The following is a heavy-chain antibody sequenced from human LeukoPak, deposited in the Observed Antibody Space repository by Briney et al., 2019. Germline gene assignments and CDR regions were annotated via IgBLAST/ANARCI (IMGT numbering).Heavy chain of an antibody. D-gene: IGHD3-10*01. J-gene: IGHJ4*02. CDR1: GFTFSSYA. CDR3: AKDGYYGSGPPDY. Sequence: GGSLRLSCAASGFTFSSYAMSWVRHAPGKGLEWVSAISGSGGSTYYADSVKGRFTISRDNSKNTLYLQMNSLRAEDTAVYYCAKDGYYGSGPPDYRGQGTLVTVSS. V-gene: IGHV3-23*01. CDR2: ISGSGGST.